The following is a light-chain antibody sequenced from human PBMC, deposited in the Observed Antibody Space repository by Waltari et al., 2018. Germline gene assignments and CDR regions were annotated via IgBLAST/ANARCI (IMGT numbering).Light chain of an antibody. CDR2: RNN. CDR1: SNNVGNQG. J-gene: IGLJ3*02. V-gene: IGLV10-54*04. Sequence: QAGLTQPPSVSKGLRQTATLTCTGNSNNVGNQGAAWLQQHQGHPPKLLSYRNNNRPSGSSERFSASRSGNTASLTITGRQPEDEADDYCSAWDSSLSAWVFGGGTKLTVL. CDR3: SAWDSSLSAWV.